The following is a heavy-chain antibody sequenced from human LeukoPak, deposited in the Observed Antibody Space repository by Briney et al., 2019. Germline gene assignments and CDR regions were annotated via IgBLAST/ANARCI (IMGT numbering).Heavy chain of an antibody. Sequence: SVKVSCKASGGTFSSYAISWVRQAPGQGLEWMGGIIPIFGTANYAQKFQGRVTITADESTSTAYMELSSLRSEDTAVYYCARRDYDSSGYHYYYCYMDVWGKGTTVTVSS. D-gene: IGHD3-22*01. CDR2: IIPIFGTA. J-gene: IGHJ6*03. V-gene: IGHV1-69*13. CDR3: ARRDYDSSGYHYYYCYMDV. CDR1: GGTFSSYA.